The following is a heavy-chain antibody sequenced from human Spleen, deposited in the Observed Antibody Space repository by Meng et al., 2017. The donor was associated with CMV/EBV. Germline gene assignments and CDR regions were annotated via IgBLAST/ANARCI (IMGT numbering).Heavy chain of an antibody. D-gene: IGHD2-21*01. J-gene: IGHJ4*02. CDR3: ASRSQLLGFDL. CDR2: INPIFGTA. Sequence: CKAPGGTLSSDTISWVRQAPGQGLEWMGGINPIFGTATYAQKFQGRVTIISDESTSTAYMNLRSLKSEDTAVYYCASRSQLLGFDLWGQGTLVTVSS. V-gene: IGHV1-69*01. CDR1: GGTLSSDT.